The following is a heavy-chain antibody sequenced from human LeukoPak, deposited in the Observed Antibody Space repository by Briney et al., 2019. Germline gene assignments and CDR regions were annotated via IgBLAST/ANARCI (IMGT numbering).Heavy chain of an antibody. V-gene: IGHV3-33*01. Sequence: GRSLRLSCAASGFTFSSYGMHWVRQAPGKGLEWVAVIWYDGSNKYYADSVKSRFTISRDNSKNTLYLQMNSLRAEDTAVYYCARANYDILTGHKRDYFDYWGQGTLVTVSS. CDR1: GFTFSSYG. CDR2: IWYDGSNK. J-gene: IGHJ4*02. D-gene: IGHD3-9*01. CDR3: ARANYDILTGHKRDYFDY.